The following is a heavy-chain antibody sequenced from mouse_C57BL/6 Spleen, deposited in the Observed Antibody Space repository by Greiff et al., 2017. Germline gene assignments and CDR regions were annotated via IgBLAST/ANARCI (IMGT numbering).Heavy chain of an antibody. D-gene: IGHD2-4*01. CDR2: IDPEDGET. Sequence: EVKLQQSGAELVKPGASVKLSCTASGFNFTAYCMHWVKQRPEQGLEWIGRIDPEDGETKYAPKFQGKATITADKSSNTAYLQRSSLTAEDAAVYYCARGGLRQVFADWGQGTLVTVSA. CDR3: ARGGLRQVFAD. V-gene: IGHV14-2*01. CDR1: GFNFTAYC. J-gene: IGHJ3*01.